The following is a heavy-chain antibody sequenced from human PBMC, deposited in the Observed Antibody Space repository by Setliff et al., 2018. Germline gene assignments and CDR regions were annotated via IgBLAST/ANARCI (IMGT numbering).Heavy chain of an antibody. D-gene: IGHD1-7*01. CDR1: GGSISSGGYY. Sequence: TLSLTCTVSGGSISSGGYYWSWIRQHPGKGLEWIGYIYYSGNTYYNPSLKSRVTISVDTSKNQFSLKLSSVTAADTAVYYCARSLSTTLDYWGQGTLVTVSS. V-gene: IGHV4-31*03. CDR3: ARSLSTTLDY. CDR2: IYYSGNT. J-gene: IGHJ4*02.